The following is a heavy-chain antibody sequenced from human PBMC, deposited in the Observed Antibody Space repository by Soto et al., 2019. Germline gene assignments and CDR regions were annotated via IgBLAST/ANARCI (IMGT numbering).Heavy chain of an antibody. J-gene: IGHJ4*02. CDR2: INAGNGNT. D-gene: IGHD2-15*01. CDR1: GYTFTSYA. Sequence: QVQLVQSGAEVKKPGASVKVSCKASGYTFTSYAMHWVRQAPGQRLKWMGWINAGNGNTKYSQKFQGRVTITRDTSASTAYMELSSLRSEDTAVYYCARFSGGSWDTLDYWGQGTLVTVSS. V-gene: IGHV1-3*01. CDR3: ARFSGGSWDTLDY.